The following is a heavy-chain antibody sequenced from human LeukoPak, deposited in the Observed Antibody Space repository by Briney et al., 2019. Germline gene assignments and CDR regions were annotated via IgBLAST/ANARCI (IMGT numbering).Heavy chain of an antibody. CDR2: IYYSGST. D-gene: IGHD6-13*01. Sequence: PSQTLSPTCTVSGGSISSYYWSWIRQPPGKGLEWIGYIYYSGSTNYNSSLKSRVTISVDTSKNQFSLKLSSVTAADTAVYYRARDRRDSSSWYFGAFDIWGQGTMVTVSS. J-gene: IGHJ3*02. CDR1: GGSISSYY. V-gene: IGHV4-59*01. CDR3: ARDRRDSSSWYFGAFDI.